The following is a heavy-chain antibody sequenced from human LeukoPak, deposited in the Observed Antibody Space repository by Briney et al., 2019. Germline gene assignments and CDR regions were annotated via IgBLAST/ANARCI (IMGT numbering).Heavy chain of an antibody. CDR3: AHRYFSDNAGYPV. CDR2: IYWNDDK. J-gene: IGHJ4*02. D-gene: IGHD3-22*01. CDR1: GYSLSTNGVG. Sequence: GPTVVNPTQTLTLPCTFSGYSLSTNGVGVGWIRQPPGKPLEWLGFIYWNDDKRYSPSLKSRLTITKDTSKNQVVLRMTNMDPVDTGTYYCAHRYFSDNAGYPVWGQRT. V-gene: IGHV2-5*01.